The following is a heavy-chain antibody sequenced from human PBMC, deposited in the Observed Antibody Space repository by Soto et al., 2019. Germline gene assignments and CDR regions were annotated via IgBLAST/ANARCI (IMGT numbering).Heavy chain of an antibody. J-gene: IGHJ6*02. CDR1: GYTFTSYD. D-gene: IGHD5-18*01. Sequence: GASVKVSCKASGYTFTSYDINWVRQATGQGLEWIGWMIASSGNTNYAQKFQERVTITRDTSTSTAYMELSSLRSEDTAVYYCARDGGYSYGYYYGMDVWGQGTTVTVS. V-gene: IGHV1-8*02. CDR3: ARDGGYSYGYYYGMDV. CDR2: MIASSGNT.